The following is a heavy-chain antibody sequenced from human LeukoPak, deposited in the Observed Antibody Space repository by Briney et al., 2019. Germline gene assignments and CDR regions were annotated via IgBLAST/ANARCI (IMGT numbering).Heavy chain of an antibody. D-gene: IGHD3-10*01. CDR2: MHDGGTA. V-gene: IGHV4-59*12. J-gene: IGHJ4*02. Sequence: SETLSLTCTVSGGSISTYYWSWIRQSPGKGLEWMGHMHDGGTAYYNPSLKSRVTMSVDTSKNQFSLKLSSVTAADTAVYYCARVSLVRGAPDYYFDYWGQGTLVTVSS. CDR1: GGSISTYY. CDR3: ARVSLVRGAPDYYFDY.